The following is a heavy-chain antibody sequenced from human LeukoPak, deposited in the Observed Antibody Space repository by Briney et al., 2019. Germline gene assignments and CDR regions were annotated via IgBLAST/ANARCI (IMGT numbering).Heavy chain of an antibody. CDR1: GGSVGSDNSY. D-gene: IGHD3-10*01. Sequence: SETLSLTCTVSGGSVGSDNSYWNWIRQPVGKGLEWIGRIYADGSSTYNPSLKSRVTILVDTSKNQFSLRLSSMTAADTAVYYCARGYYYRTWGQGTLVTVSS. V-gene: IGHV4-61*02. CDR2: IYADGSS. CDR3: ARGYYYRT. J-gene: IGHJ4*02.